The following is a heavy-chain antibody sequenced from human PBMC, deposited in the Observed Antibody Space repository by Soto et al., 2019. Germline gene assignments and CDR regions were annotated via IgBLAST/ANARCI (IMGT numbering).Heavy chain of an antibody. CDR3: AKDMVRITIFGALDY. J-gene: IGHJ4*02. CDR1: GFTFDDYA. D-gene: IGHD3-3*01. V-gene: IGHV3-9*01. Sequence: GGSLRLSCAASGFTFDDYAMHWVRQAPGKGLEWVSGISWNSGSIGYADSVKGRFTISRDNAKNSLYLQMNSLRAEDTALYYCAKDMVRITIFGALDYWGQGTLVTVSS. CDR2: ISWNSGSI.